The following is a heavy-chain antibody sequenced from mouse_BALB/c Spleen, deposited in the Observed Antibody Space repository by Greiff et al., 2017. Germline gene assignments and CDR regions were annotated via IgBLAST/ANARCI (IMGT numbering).Heavy chain of an antibody. Sequence: DVMLVESGGGLVQPGGSLKLSCAASGFTFSSYTMSWVRQTPEKRLEWVAYISNGGGSTYYPDTVKGRFTISRDNAKNTLYLQMSSLKSEDTAMYYCARNDGYLPLAYWGQGTLVTVSA. V-gene: IGHV5-12-2*01. J-gene: IGHJ3*01. CDR2: ISNGGGST. CDR3: ARNDGYLPLAY. CDR1: GFTFSSYT. D-gene: IGHD2-3*01.